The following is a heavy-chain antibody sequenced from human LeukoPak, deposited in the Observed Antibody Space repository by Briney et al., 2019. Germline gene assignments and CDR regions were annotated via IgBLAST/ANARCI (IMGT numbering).Heavy chain of an antibody. CDR1: GYTFTSYG. D-gene: IGHD3-10*01. Sequence: GASVKVSCKASGYTFTSYGISWVRQAPGQGLEWMGWISAYNGNTNYAQKLQGRVTMTTDTSTSTAYMELRSLRSDDTAVYYCAGASPYTVRGTLDYWGQGTLVTVSS. CDR3: AGASPYTVRGTLDY. J-gene: IGHJ4*02. V-gene: IGHV1-18*01. CDR2: ISAYNGNT.